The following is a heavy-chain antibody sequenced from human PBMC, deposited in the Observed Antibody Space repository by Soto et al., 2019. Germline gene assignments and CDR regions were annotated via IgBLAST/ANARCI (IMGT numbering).Heavy chain of an antibody. J-gene: IGHJ2*01. CDR2: ISYDGKQT. Sequence: GGSLRLSCGAPGVTFKDYGMHWVRQAPGKGLEWVAVISYDGKQTYYADSVKGRFTISKDKSKRTLFLQMNSLRVDDTAVYYCARDGWGSNWYFDLWGRGAMVTAPQ. D-gene: IGHD3-16*01. V-gene: IGHV3-30*03. CDR1: GVTFKDYG. CDR3: ARDGWGSNWYFDL.